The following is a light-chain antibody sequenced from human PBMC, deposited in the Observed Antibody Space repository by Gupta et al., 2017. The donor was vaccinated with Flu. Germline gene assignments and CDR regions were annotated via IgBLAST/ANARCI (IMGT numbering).Light chain of an antibody. Sequence: QSAPTQPPSASGSPGQSVTISCTGTGSDVGGYNYVSWFQQHPGKTPKLMIYEVSKRPSGVPDRFSGSKSGSTASLTVSGLQAEDEADYFCSSYAGSSKWVFGGGTKVTVL. CDR2: EVS. CDR1: GSDVGGYNY. J-gene: IGLJ3*02. V-gene: IGLV2-8*01. CDR3: SSYAGSSKWV.